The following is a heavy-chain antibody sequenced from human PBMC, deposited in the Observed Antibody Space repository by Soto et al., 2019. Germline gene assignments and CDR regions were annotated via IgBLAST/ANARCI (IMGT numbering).Heavy chain of an antibody. V-gene: IGHV3-48*01. CDR1: GFTFSSYS. J-gene: IGHJ6*03. CDR3: ARGMVRGPYYYYYMDV. Sequence: GGSLRLSCAASGFTFSSYSMNWVRQAPGKGLEWVSYISSSSSTIYYADSVKGRFTISRDNAKNSLYLQMNSLRAEDTAVYYCARGMVRGPYYYYYMDVWAKGTTVTVSS. CDR2: ISSSSSTI. D-gene: IGHD3-10*01.